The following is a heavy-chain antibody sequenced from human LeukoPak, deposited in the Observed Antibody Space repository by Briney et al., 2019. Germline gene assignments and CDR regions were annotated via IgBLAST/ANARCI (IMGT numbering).Heavy chain of an antibody. CDR3: TRSSMAALAVDS. CDR2: IRYDGSIK. CDR1: GFTFSTYG. D-gene: IGHD6-6*01. V-gene: IGHV3-30*02. Sequence: GGSLRLSCVASGFTFSTYGMHWVRQAPGKGLDWVAFIRYDGSIKYYADSVKGRFTISRDNSKNMVFLQMNGLRAEDTAVYYCTRSSMAALAVDSWGQGTLVTVSS. J-gene: IGHJ4*02.